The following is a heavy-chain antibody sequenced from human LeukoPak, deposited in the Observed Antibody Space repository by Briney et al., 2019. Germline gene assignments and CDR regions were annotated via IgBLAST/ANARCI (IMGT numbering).Heavy chain of an antibody. Sequence: GGSLRLSCAASGFTFSSYSMNWVRQAPGKGLEWVSSISSSSSYIYYADSVKGRFTISRDNAKNSLYLQMNSLRAEDTAVYYCARDSYYYDSSGKTGYYMDVWDKGTTVTVSS. CDR1: GFTFSSYS. D-gene: IGHD3-22*01. J-gene: IGHJ6*03. CDR2: ISSSSSYI. CDR3: ARDSYYYDSSGKTGYYMDV. V-gene: IGHV3-21*01.